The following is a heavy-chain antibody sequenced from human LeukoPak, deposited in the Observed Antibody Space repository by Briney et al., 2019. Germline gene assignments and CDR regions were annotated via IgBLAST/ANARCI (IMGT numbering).Heavy chain of an antibody. V-gene: IGHV3-43*01. D-gene: IGHD1-26*01. Sequence: GGSLRLSCAASGLTFDDYTMHWVRQAPGKGLEWVSLISWDGGSTYYADSVKGRFTISRDNSKNSLYLQMNSLRTEDTALYYCAKEGVGNYYYMDVWGKGTTVTVSS. CDR1: GLTFDDYT. CDR3: AKEGVGNYYYMDV. CDR2: ISWDGGST. J-gene: IGHJ6*03.